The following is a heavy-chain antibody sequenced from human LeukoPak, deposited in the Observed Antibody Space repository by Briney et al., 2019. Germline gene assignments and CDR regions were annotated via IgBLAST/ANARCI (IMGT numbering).Heavy chain of an antibody. Sequence: SETLSLTCTVSGGSISDYYWSWIRQHPGKGLEWIGYIYYSGSTYYNPSLKSRVTISVDTSKNQFSLKLSSVTAADTAVYYCARLIYCTNGVCPYFDYWGQGTLVTVSS. CDR1: GGSISDYY. J-gene: IGHJ4*02. CDR2: IYYSGST. CDR3: ARLIYCTNGVCPYFDY. D-gene: IGHD2-8*01. V-gene: IGHV4-31*03.